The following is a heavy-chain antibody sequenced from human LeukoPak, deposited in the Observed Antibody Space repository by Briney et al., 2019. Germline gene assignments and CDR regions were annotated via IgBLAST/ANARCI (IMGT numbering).Heavy chain of an antibody. Sequence: SETLSLTCTVSGGSISSGSYYWSWIRQPAGKGLEWIGRIYTSGSTNYNPSLKSRVTISVDTSKNQFSLKLSSVTAADTAVYSCARDGVEWLPPSSYNWFDPWGQGTLVTVSS. CDR1: GGSISSGSYY. J-gene: IGHJ5*02. V-gene: IGHV4-61*02. CDR3: ARDGVEWLPPSSYNWFDP. CDR2: IYTSGST. D-gene: IGHD3-3*01.